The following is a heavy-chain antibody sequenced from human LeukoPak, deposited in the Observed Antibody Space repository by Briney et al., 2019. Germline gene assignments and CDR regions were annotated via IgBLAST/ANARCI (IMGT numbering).Heavy chain of an antibody. CDR2: IIPIFGTA. CDR3: ARLPLDIVVVPAAMGHYYYYGMDV. Sequence: GASVKVSCKASGGTFSSYAISWVRQAPGQGLEWMGGIIPIFGTANYAQKSQGRVTITADESTSTAYMELSSLRSEDTAVYYCARLPLDIVVVPAAMGHYYYYGMDVWAKGPRSPSPQ. V-gene: IGHV1-69*13. J-gene: IGHJ6*04. CDR1: GGTFSSYA. D-gene: IGHD2-2*01.